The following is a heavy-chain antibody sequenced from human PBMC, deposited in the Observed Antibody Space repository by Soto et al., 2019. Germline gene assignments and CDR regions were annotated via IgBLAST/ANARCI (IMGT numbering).Heavy chain of an antibody. J-gene: IGHJ3*01. CDR3: AREVATDSTCRKDAFDL. CDR2: IIPIFSTT. CDR1: GGSFSNHA. Sequence: QVHLVQSGAEVKKPGSSVKVSCKASGGSFSNHAINWVRQAPGQGLEWMGRIIPIFSTTNYAQKFQGRVTFTTSESTVPPYLELSSLTHGETTRYYCAREVATDSTCRKDAFDLWRQGTMVSVSS. D-gene: IGHD6-13*01. V-gene: IGHV1-69*05.